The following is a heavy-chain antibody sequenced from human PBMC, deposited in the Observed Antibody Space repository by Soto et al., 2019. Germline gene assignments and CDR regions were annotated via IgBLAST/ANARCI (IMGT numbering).Heavy chain of an antibody. J-gene: IGHJ6*02. CDR3: ARSELRTLGYYYYGMDV. D-gene: IGHD1-7*01. CDR1: GYTFTSYG. CDR2: ISAYNGNT. V-gene: IGHV1-18*01. Sequence: GASVKVSCKASGYTFTSYGISWVRQAPGQGLEWMGWISAYNGNTNYAQKLQGRVTMTTDTSTSTAYMELRSLRSDDTAVYYCARSELRTLGYYYYGMDVWGQGTTVTVSS.